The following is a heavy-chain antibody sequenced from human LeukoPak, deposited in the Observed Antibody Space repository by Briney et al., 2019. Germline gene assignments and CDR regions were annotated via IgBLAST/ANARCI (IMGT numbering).Heavy chain of an antibody. Sequence: PGGSLRLSCAASGLTFSSYWMHWVRQAPGKGLVWVARINSDGTGTTYADSVKGRFTISRDNAKNTLYLQMNSLRAEGTAVYYCTSNYSSSYWGQGTLVTVSS. CDR2: INSDGTGT. CDR1: GLTFSSYW. CDR3: TSNYSSSY. V-gene: IGHV3-74*01. J-gene: IGHJ4*02. D-gene: IGHD6-13*01.